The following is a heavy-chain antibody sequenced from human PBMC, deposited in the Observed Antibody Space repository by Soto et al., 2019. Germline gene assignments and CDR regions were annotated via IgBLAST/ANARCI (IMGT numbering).Heavy chain of an antibody. J-gene: IGHJ4*02. V-gene: IGHV4-31*03. CDR3: ARERGLIVGATGGVDY. CDR1: GGSISSGGYY. D-gene: IGHD1-26*01. Sequence: QVQLQESGPGLVKPSQTLSLTCTVSGGSISSGGYYWSWIRQHPGKGLEWIGYIYYSGSTYYNPSLKSRVTISVDTSKNQFSLKLSSVTAAATAVYYCARERGLIVGATGGVDYWGQGTLVTVSS. CDR2: IYYSGST.